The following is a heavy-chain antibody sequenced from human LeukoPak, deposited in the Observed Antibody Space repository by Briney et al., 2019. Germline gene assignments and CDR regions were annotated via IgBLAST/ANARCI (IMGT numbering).Heavy chain of an antibody. CDR3: ARGGSSGATYFDY. Sequence: PGGSLRLSCAASGFTFSSYGMHWVRQAPGKGLEWVAVIWYDGSNKYYADSVKGRFTISRDNSKNTLYLQINCLRAEDTAVYYCARGGSSGATYFDYWGQGTLVTVSS. V-gene: IGHV3-33*01. J-gene: IGHJ4*02. CDR2: IWYDGSNK. D-gene: IGHD6-19*01. CDR1: GFTFSSYG.